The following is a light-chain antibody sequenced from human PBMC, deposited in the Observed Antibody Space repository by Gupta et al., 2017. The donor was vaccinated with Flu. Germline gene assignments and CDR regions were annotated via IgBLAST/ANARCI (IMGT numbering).Light chain of an antibody. Sequence: VTFSCSGSSSNIGRNYVYWYQRLPATAHNLLIVIYNERPPGVPDRFSYSNSDTSDAPATTGLRPEDEADYDYSAGADSLSGSGVFGGGTTLTVL. V-gene: IGLV1-47*02. CDR3: SAGADSLSGSGV. J-gene: IGLJ3*02. CDR1: SSNIGRNY. CDR2: IYN.